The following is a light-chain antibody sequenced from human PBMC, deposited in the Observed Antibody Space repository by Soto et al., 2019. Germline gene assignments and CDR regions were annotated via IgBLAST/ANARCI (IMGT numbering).Light chain of an antibody. Sequence: QLTQSPSSLSASVGDRVTITCRASQDVSRYLAWYQQKARKAPKLLIYGASTLQSGVPSRFSGFGSGTEFTLTISSLQPEDFATYHCQQRQRTPFTFGPGTTVDV. V-gene: IGKV1-9*01. J-gene: IGKJ3*01. CDR2: GAS. CDR3: QQRQRTPFT. CDR1: QDVSRY.